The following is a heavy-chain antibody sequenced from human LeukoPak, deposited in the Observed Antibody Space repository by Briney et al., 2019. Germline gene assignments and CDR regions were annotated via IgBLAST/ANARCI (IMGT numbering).Heavy chain of an antibody. CDR2: IYYSGST. J-gene: IGHJ5*02. V-gene: IGHV4-59*08. CDR3: ARQGGRNWFDP. D-gene: IGHD1-26*01. CDR1: GGSISSYY. Sequence: SETLSLTCTVSGGSISSYYWSWIRQPAGKGLEWIGYIYYSGSTNYNPSLKSRVTISVDTSKNQFSLKLSSVTAADTAVYYCARQGGRNWFDPWGQGTLVTVSS.